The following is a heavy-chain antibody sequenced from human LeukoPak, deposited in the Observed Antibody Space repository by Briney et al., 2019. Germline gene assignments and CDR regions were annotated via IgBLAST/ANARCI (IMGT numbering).Heavy chain of an antibody. CDR2: ISSGSTI. J-gene: IGHJ4*02. CDR3: ARESIAVAGAPFDY. CDR1: GFTFSSYE. Sequence: GGSLRLSCAASGFTFSSYEMNWVRQAPGKGLEWVSYISSGSTIYDADSVKGRFTISRDNAKNSLYLQMNSLKAEDTAVYYCARESIAVAGAPFDYWGQGALVTVSS. D-gene: IGHD6-19*01. V-gene: IGHV3-48*03.